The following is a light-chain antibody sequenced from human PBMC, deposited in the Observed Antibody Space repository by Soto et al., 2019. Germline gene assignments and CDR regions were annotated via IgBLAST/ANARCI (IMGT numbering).Light chain of an antibody. V-gene: IGKV3-20*01. CDR1: QNVDTKY. CDR3: QEYGDSLKT. J-gene: IGKJ1*01. CDR2: GAS. Sequence: PGARAPRSCRTSQNVDTKYLAWYQFKPGQAPRIIIFGASGRATGTPDRFSGSGSGTDFTLTISRLEPEDFAVYYCQEYGDSLKTFGHVTKVDVK.